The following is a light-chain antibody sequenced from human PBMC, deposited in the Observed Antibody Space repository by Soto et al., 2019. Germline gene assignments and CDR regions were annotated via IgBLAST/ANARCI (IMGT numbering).Light chain of an antibody. CDR1: QSVLYSSNNKNY. J-gene: IGKJ2*01. V-gene: IGKV4-1*01. CDR2: WAS. Sequence: EIMMTQSPDSLAVSLGERATINCKSSQSVLYSSNNKNYLAWYQQKPGQPPKLLIYWASTRESGVPDRFSGSGSGTDFTLTISSLQAEDVAVYYCQQYYSTPPTFGQGTKLEIK. CDR3: QQYYSTPPT.